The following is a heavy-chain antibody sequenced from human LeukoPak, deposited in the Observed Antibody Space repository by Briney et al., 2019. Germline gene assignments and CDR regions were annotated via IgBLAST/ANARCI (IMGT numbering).Heavy chain of an antibody. J-gene: IGHJ4*02. CDR3: ARSHGYYDILTLYDY. V-gene: IGHV4-61*02. CDR1: GGSISSGSYY. Sequence: SETLSLTCTVSGGSISSGSYYWSWIRQPAGKGLEWIGRIYTSGSTNYNPSLKSRVTISVDTSKNQFSLKLSSVTAADTAVYYCARSHGYYDILTLYDYWGRGTLVTVSS. CDR2: IYTSGST. D-gene: IGHD3-9*01.